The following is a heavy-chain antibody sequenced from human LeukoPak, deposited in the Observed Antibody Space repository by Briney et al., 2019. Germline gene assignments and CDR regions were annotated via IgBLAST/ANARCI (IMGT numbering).Heavy chain of an antibody. Sequence: GESLKISCKGSGYSFTSYWIGWVRQMPGKGLEWMGIIYPGDSDTRYSPSFQGQVTISADKSISTAYLQWSSLKASDTAMYYCARLPGRPYDYYDGSGYSDYWGQGTLVTVSS. CDR2: IYPGDSDT. V-gene: IGHV5-51*01. D-gene: IGHD3-22*01. J-gene: IGHJ4*02. CDR1: GYSFTSYW. CDR3: ARLPGRPYDYYDGSGYSDY.